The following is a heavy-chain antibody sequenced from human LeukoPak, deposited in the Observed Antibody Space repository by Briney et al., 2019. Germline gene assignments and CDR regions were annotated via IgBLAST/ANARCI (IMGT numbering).Heavy chain of an antibody. CDR1: RFTFSTYW. D-gene: IGHD2-2*02. V-gene: IGHV3-7*01. Sequence: PGGSLRLSCAASRFTFSTYWMSWVRQAPGKGLEWVANIKQDGSEKYYVNSVKGRFTISRDNAKNSLYLQMNSLRAEDTAVYYCARQYCSSRTCYTDAFDIWGQGTMVTVSS. CDR2: IKQDGSEK. CDR3: ARQYCSSRTCYTDAFDI. J-gene: IGHJ3*02.